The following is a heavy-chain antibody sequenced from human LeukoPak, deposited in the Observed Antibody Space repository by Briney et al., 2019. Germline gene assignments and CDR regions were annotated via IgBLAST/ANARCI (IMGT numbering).Heavy chain of an antibody. V-gene: IGHV1-18*01. CDR1: GYTFTSYG. D-gene: IGHD6-6*01. Sequence: GASVKVSCKASGYTFTSYGISWVRQAPGQGLEWMGWISAYNGNTNYAQKLQGRVTMTTDTSTSTAYMELRSLRSDDTAVYYCARASIEYSSSGDWFDPWGQGTLVTVSS. J-gene: IGHJ5*02. CDR3: ARASIEYSSSGDWFDP. CDR2: ISAYNGNT.